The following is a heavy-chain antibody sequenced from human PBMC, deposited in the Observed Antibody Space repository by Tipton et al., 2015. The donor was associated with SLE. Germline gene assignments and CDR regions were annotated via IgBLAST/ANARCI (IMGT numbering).Heavy chain of an antibody. V-gene: IGHV4-4*07. CDR1: GGSISNYY. J-gene: IGHJ2*01. CDR3: ARVAATDWYFDL. D-gene: IGHD2-15*01. CDR2: IYTSDTYTSTIT. Sequence: LSLTCPVSGGSISNYYWSWIRQPAGKGLEWIGRIYTSDTYTSTITDYNPSLKHRVSMSADTSKNQFSLKLSSVTAADTALYYCARVAATDWYFDLWGLGTLVTVSS.